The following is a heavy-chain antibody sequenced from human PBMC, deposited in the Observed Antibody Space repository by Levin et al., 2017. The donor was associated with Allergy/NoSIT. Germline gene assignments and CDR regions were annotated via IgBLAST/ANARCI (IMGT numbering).Heavy chain of an antibody. Sequence: KSGGSLRLSCAASGFTFGDYAMSWFRQAPGKGLEWVGVIRSKTYGGTTEYAASVKGRFTISRDDSKSIAYLQMNSLKSEDTAVYFCVRDNYDSDLTRPTNSWGQGILVTVSS. CDR3: VRDNYDSDLTRPTNS. D-gene: IGHD3-22*01. CDR2: IRSKTYGGTT. J-gene: IGHJ4*02. CDR1: GFTFGDYA. V-gene: IGHV3-49*05.